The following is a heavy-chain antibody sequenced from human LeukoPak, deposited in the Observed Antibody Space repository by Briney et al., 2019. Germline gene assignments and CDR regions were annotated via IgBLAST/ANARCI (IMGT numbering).Heavy chain of an antibody. D-gene: IGHD3-9*01. CDR2: ISDSGRT. V-gene: IGHV4-61*01. Sequence: SETLSLTCTVSGGSVSSGTYGWTWIRQPPRKGLEWIGYISDSGRTNYNPSLKSRVTISVDTCKNQFSLKLSSVTAADTAVYYCARVSIYDILTGYYLGGATFDYWGQGTLVTVSS. CDR3: ARVSIYDILTGYYLGGATFDY. J-gene: IGHJ4*02. CDR1: GGSVSSGTYG.